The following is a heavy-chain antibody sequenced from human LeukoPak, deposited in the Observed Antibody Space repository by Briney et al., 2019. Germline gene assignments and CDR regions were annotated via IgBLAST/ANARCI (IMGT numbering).Heavy chain of an antibody. CDR1: GYSFTSYD. CDR3: ARKRRGNWFDP. CDR2: MNPNSSNT. J-gene: IGHJ5*02. Sequence: ASVKVSCKASGYSFTSYDINWVRQATGQGLEWMGWMNPNSSNTGYAQKFQGRVTMTRNTSISTAYMELSSLRSEDTAVYYCARKRRGNWFDPWGQGTLVTVSS. V-gene: IGHV1-8*01.